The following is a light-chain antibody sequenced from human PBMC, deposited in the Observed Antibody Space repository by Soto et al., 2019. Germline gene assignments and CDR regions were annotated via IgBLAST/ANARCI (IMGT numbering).Light chain of an antibody. CDR3: SSYTSSSTVV. Sequence: QSSLTQPASVSGSPGQAITISCTGTSSDVGGYNYVSWYQQHPGKVPKLMIYDVSNRPSGISNRFSGSKSGNTASLTISGRQAEDEADYYCSSYTSSSTVVFGVGTTLTVL. J-gene: IGLJ2*01. CDR1: SSDVGGYNY. V-gene: IGLV2-14*03. CDR2: DVS.